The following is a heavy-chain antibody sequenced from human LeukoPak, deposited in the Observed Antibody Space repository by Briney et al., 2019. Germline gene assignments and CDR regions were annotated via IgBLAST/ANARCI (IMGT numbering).Heavy chain of an antibody. J-gene: IGHJ4*02. CDR2: IYHSGST. CDR3: ARVCHAGVLNFDY. D-gene: IGHD2-8*01. CDR1: GGSISSGGYS. Sequence: SETLSLTCAVSGGSISSGGYSWSWIRQPPGKGLEWIGYIYHSGSTYYNPSLKSRVTISVDTSKNQFSLKLSPVTAADTAAYYCARVCHAGVLNFDYWGQGTLVTVSS. V-gene: IGHV4-30-2*05.